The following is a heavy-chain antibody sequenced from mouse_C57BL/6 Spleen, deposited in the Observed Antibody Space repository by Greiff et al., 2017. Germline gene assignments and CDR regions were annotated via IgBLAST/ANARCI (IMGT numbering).Heavy chain of an antibody. CDR2: IYPSDSET. CDR1: GYTFTSYW. J-gene: IGHJ2*01. CDR3: ARGEWDTTAFDY. Sequence: QVQLQQPGAELVRPGSSVTLSCKASGYTFTSYWMDWVKQRPGQGLEWIGNIYPSDSETHYNQKFKDKATLTVDKSSSTAYMQLSSLTSEDSAVYYCARGEWDTTAFDYWGQGTTLSVSA. D-gene: IGHD1-2*01. V-gene: IGHV1-61*01.